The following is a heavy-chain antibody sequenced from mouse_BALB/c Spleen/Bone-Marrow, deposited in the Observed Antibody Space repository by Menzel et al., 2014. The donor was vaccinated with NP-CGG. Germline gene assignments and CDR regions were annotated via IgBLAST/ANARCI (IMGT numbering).Heavy chain of an antibody. Sequence: VQLQQSGAELVKPGASAKLSCTASGFNIKDTYMHWVKQRPEQGLEWIGRIDPANGNTKYDPKFQGKATITEDTSSNTAYLQLSSLTSEDTAVYYCASYRYAWYFDVWGAGTTVTVSA. D-gene: IGHD2-14*01. CDR3: ASYRYAWYFDV. J-gene: IGHJ1*01. V-gene: IGHV14-3*02. CDR1: GFNIKDTY. CDR2: IDPANGNT.